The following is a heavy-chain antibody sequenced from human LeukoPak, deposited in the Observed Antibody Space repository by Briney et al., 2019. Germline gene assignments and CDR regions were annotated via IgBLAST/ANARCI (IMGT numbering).Heavy chain of an antibody. CDR1: GFTFSSYS. D-gene: IGHD6-19*01. J-gene: IGHJ4*02. CDR3: ARALSGWYGPSSSDFDY. V-gene: IGHV3-48*02. CDR2: ISSSSSTI. Sequence: PGGSLRLSCAASGFTFSSYSMNWVRQAPGKGLEWVSYISSSSSTIYYADSVKGRFTISRDNAKNSLYLQMNSLRDEDTAVYYCARALSGWYGPSSSDFDYWGQGTLVTVSS.